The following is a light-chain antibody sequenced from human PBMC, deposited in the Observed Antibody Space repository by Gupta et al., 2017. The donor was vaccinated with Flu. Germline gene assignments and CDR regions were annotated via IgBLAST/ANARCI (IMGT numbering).Light chain of an antibody. J-gene: IGKJ2*01. CDR1: QSLLHSNGYNY. V-gene: IGKV2-28*01. CDR2: SGS. CDR3: MQDLQTLA. Sequence: DIVMTQSPLSLPVTPGEPASISCRSSQSLLHSNGYNYLDWYLQKPGQSPQLLIYSGSNRASGVPDRFSGSGSGTDFTLKISRVEAEDVGVYYCMQDLQTLAFGQGTKVEIK.